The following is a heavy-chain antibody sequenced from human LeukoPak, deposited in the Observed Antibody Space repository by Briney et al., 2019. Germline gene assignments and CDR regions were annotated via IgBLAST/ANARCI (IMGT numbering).Heavy chain of an antibody. CDR1: GYTFTSYD. CDR2: MNPNSGNT. V-gene: IGHV1-8*01. J-gene: IGHJ3*02. CDR3: ARVRYCSGGSCYAFVAFDI. D-gene: IGHD2-15*01. Sequence: ASVKVSCKASGYTFTSYDINWVRQATGLGLEWMGWMNPNSGNTGNAQKFQGRVTKTRNTSISTAYMELSSLRSEDTAVYYCARVRYCSGGSCYAFVAFDIWGQGTMVTVSS.